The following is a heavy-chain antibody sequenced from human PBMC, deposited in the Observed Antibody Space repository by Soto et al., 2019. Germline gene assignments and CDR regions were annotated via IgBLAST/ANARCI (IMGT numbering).Heavy chain of an antibody. CDR1: GDTFTFYS. D-gene: IGHD3-10*01. CDR2: INPILSMS. J-gene: IGHJ4*02. Sequence: QVQLVQSGAEVKKPGSSVRVSCKASGDTFTFYSINWVRQAPGLGLEWMGRINPILSMSNYAQRFQGRVTMTADKSTSTAYRKLSSLRSEDTAMYYCASSYGSGYRAFDYWGQGALVTVSS. CDR3: ASSYGSGYRAFDY. V-gene: IGHV1-69*02.